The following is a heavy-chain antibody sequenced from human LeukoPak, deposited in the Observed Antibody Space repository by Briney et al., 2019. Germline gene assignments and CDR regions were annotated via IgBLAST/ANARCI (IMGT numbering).Heavy chain of an antibody. V-gene: IGHV3-7*01. CDR3: ARDSSPRYSGYDWVY. J-gene: IGHJ4*02. CDR1: GFAFSDYW. D-gene: IGHD5-12*01. CDR2: INQDGRQT. Sequence: GGSLRLSCTTSGFAFSDYWMSWVRQAPGKGVEWLAIINQDGRQTSYVDSVRGRFTVSRDNAKNSLYLQMNSLRADDTAVYYCARDSSPRYSGYDWVYWGRGTLVTVSS.